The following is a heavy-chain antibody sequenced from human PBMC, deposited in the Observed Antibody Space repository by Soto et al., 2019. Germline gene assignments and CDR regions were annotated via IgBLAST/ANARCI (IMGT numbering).Heavy chain of an antibody. CDR1: GFTFSGSA. J-gene: IGHJ4*02. V-gene: IGHV3-73*02. CDR2: IRSKANSYAT. D-gene: IGHD6-13*01. CDR3: TRSPALIAAAGTSY. Sequence: EVQLVESGGGLVQPGGSLKLSCAASGFTFSGSAMHWVRQASGKGLEWVGRIRSKANSYATAYAASVKGRFTISRDDSKNTAYLQMNSLKTEDTVVYYCTRSPALIAAAGTSYWGQGTLVTVSS.